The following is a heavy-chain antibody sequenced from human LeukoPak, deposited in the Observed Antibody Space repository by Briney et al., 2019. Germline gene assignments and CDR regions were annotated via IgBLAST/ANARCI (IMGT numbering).Heavy chain of an antibody. J-gene: IGHJ4*02. CDR2: IYYSGTT. V-gene: IGHV4-31*03. CDR1: GGSISSGGYF. Sequence: SQTLSLTCSVSGGSISSGGYFWSWIPQHPGKGLEYIGYIYYSGTTYYNPSLKSRVTISVDTSKNQFSLKLSSVTAADTAVYFCARGPLYCSSTSCPPPYFDYWGQGTLVTVSS. D-gene: IGHD2-2*01. CDR3: ARGPLYCSSTSCPPPYFDY.